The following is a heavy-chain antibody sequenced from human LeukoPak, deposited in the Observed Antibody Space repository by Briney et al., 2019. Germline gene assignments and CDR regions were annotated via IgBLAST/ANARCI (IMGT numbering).Heavy chain of an antibody. CDR2: ISSSSSTI. D-gene: IGHD3-22*01. Sequence: PGGSLRLSCAASGFTFSSYSMNWVRQAPGKGLEWVSYISSSSSTIYYADSVKGRFTISRDNAKNSLYLQMNSLRAEDTAVYYCAREGNYYDSSGPGYDYWGQGTLVTVSS. J-gene: IGHJ4*02. CDR3: AREGNYYDSSGPGYDY. CDR1: GFTFSSYS. V-gene: IGHV3-48*04.